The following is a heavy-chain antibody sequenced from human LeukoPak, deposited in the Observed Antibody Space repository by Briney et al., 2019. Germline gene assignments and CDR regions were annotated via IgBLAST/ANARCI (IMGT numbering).Heavy chain of an antibody. V-gene: IGHV3-7*01. Sequence: GGSLRLSCAASGFTFSSYWMNWVRQAPGKGLEWVANIKQDGSEKYYVDSVKGRFTISRDNAKNSLHLQMNSLRAEDTAVYYCALLGYSYGAYYFDYWGQGTLVTVSS. J-gene: IGHJ4*02. CDR1: GFTFSSYW. D-gene: IGHD5-18*01. CDR2: IKQDGSEK. CDR3: ALLGYSYGAYYFDY.